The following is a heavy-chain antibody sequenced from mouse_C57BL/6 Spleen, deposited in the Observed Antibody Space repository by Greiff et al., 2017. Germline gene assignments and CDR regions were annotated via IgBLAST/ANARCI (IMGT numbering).Heavy chain of an antibody. CDR3: ARADYGNLVDY. D-gene: IGHD2-1*01. V-gene: IGHV1-50*01. CDR2: IDPSDSYT. J-gene: IGHJ2*01. CDR1: GYTFTSYW. Sequence: QVQLQQPGAELVKPGASVKLSCKASGYTFTSYWMQWVKQRPGQGLEWIGEIDPSDSYTNYNQKFKGKATLTVDTSSSTAYMQLSSLTSEDSAVYYCARADYGNLVDYWGQGTTLTVSS.